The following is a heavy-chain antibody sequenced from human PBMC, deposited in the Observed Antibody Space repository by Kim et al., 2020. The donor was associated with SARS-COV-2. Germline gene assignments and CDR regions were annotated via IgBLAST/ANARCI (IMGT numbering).Heavy chain of an antibody. V-gene: IGHV3-23*01. CDR2: ISGSGVIK. CDR1: GFTFSTYA. Sequence: GGSLRLSCAASGFTFSTYAMSWVRQAPGKGLEWVSLISGSGVIKYYADSVKGRSTISRDNSKNTLYLQMNSLRAEGTAIYYCAKVSGSGTYFDYWGQGTL. CDR3: AKVSGSGTYFDY. J-gene: IGHJ4*02. D-gene: IGHD3-10*01.